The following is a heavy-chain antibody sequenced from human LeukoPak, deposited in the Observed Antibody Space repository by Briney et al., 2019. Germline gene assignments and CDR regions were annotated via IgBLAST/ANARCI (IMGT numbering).Heavy chain of an antibody. CDR1: GYTFTGYY. V-gene: IGHV1-2*05. Sequence: ASVKVSCKASGYTFTGYYMHWLRQAPGQGLEWMGRINPNSGGTNYAQKFQGRVTMTRDTSISTAYMELSRLRSDDTDVYYCAREARYSRHNWFDPWGQGTLVTVSS. CDR2: INPNSGGT. J-gene: IGHJ5*02. D-gene: IGHD3-9*01. CDR3: AREARYSRHNWFDP.